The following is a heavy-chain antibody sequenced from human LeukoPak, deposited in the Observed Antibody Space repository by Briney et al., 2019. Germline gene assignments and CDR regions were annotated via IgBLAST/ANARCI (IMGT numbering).Heavy chain of an antibody. CDR1: GGSMSNYW. CDR2: VFDSGGT. CDR3: ARGYSSSWNYFDY. J-gene: IGHJ4*02. Sequence: PSETLSLTCTVSGGSMSNYWGSWIRQPPGKGLEWSGYVFDSGGTNYTPSLKSRVTISVDTSKKQFSLKRSPVTAADTAVYYCARGYSSSWNYFDYWGQGTLVTVSS. D-gene: IGHD6-13*01. V-gene: IGHV4-59*01.